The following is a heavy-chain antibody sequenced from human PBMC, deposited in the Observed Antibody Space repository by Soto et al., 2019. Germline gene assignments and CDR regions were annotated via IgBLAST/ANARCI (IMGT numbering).Heavy chain of an antibody. J-gene: IGHJ4*02. Sequence: QLLESGPGLVKPSETLSLTCTVSGASISSGSYYWGWIRQPPGQGLEWIGSIYYSGSTYYNPSLKSRVTISVDTSKNQFSLRLSSVTAADTTVYYCARGHGGITVFGAPGHFDYWGQGTLVTVSS. V-gene: IGHV4-39*01. CDR3: ARGHGGITVFGAPGHFDY. CDR1: GASISSGSYY. D-gene: IGHD3-3*01. CDR2: IYYSGST.